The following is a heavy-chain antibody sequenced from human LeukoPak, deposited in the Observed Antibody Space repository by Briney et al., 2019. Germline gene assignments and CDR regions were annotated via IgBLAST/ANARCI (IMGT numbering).Heavy chain of an antibody. D-gene: IGHD6-19*01. CDR3: ARPHIAVAGYYFDD. J-gene: IGHJ4*02. V-gene: IGHV4-59*11. Sequence: SETLSLTCTVSGASINFHYWSWVRQSPEKGLEWIGNVYYSGSANYNPSLQSRVTISVETSKNQFSLKLTSVTAADTAVYYCARPHIAVAGYYFDDWGQGALVTVSS. CDR1: GASINFHY. CDR2: VYYSGSA.